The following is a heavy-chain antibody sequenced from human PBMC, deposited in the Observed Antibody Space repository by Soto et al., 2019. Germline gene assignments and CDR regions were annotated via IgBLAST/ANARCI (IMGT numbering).Heavy chain of an antibody. V-gene: IGHV1-69*01. CDR2: IVPLSDRT. D-gene: IGHD2-15*01. Sequence: QVQLVQSGAEVKKPGSSLKVSCKVFGETLNSNPIGWVRQAPGQGLEWVGGIVPLSDRTNYAKELQGRVTATADGSTSTVYMELSNMKSDDTAVYYCARKSGRDCHSGGGCFSLDVWGQGSLITVSS. CDR1: GETLNSNP. CDR3: ARKSGRDCHSGGGCFSLDV. J-gene: IGHJ4*02.